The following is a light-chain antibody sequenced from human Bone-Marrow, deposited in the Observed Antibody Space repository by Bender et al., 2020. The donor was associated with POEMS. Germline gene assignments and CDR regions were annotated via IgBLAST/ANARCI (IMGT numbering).Light chain of an antibody. CDR1: SSDVGSYDR. Sequence: QSALTQPPSVSGSPGQSVTISCTGSSSDVGSYDRVSWYQQHPGKAPKLIIYDVNERPSGVPDRFSGSKSGDTASLTISGLQAEDEADYSCCSYAETDTLLFGGGTKVTVL. V-gene: IGLV2-11*01. CDR3: CSYAETDTLL. CDR2: DVN. J-gene: IGLJ3*02.